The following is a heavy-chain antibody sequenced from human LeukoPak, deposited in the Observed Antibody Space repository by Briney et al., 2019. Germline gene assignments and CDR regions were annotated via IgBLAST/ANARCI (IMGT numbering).Heavy chain of an antibody. Sequence: RTSETLSLTCTVSGGSISSYYWSWIRQPAGKGLEWIGRIYTSGSTNYNPSLKSRVTMSVDTSKNQFSLKLSSVTAADTAVYYCAKGVSGGYSSSWYNYYYMDVWGKGTTVTVSS. CDR3: AKGVSGGYSSSWYNYYYMDV. CDR1: GGSISSYY. V-gene: IGHV4-4*07. D-gene: IGHD6-13*01. J-gene: IGHJ6*03. CDR2: IYTSGST.